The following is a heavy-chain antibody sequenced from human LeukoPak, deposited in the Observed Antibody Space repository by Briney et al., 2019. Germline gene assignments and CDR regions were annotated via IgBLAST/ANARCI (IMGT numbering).Heavy chain of an antibody. D-gene: IGHD6-13*01. CDR2: IYYSGST. CDR3: ARGGGIAAAGKYNWFDP. Sequence: SETLSLTCTVSGGSISSYYWSWIRQPPGKGLEWIGYIYYSGSTNYNPSLKSRVTISVDTSKNQFSLKLSSVTAADTAVYYCARGGGIAAAGKYNWFDPWGQGTLVTVSS. J-gene: IGHJ5*02. V-gene: IGHV4-59*12. CDR1: GGSISSYY.